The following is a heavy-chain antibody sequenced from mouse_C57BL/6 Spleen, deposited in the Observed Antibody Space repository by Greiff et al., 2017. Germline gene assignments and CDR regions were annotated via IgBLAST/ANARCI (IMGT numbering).Heavy chain of an antibody. CDR1: GFNIKNTY. Sequence: VHVKQSVAELVRPGASVKLSCTASGFNIKNTYMHWVKQRPEQGLEWIGRIDPANGNTKYAPKFQGKATITADTSSNTAYLQLSSLTSEDTAIYYCARDDYYYGSSYVYFDYWGQGTTLTVSS. J-gene: IGHJ2*01. CDR2: IDPANGNT. V-gene: IGHV14-3*01. D-gene: IGHD1-1*01. CDR3: ARDDYYYGSSYVYFDY.